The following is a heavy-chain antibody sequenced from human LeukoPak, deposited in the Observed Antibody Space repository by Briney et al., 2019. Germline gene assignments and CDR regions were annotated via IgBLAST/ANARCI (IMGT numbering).Heavy chain of an antibody. J-gene: IGHJ4*02. CDR2: IIPIFGTA. CDR1: GGTFSSYA. Sequence: ASVKVSCKASGGTFSSYAISWVRQAPGQGLEWMGGIIPIFGTANYAQKFQGRVTITADESTSTAYMELSSLRSEDTAMYYCARDQGTSCYHDYWGQGTLVTVSS. D-gene: IGHD2-2*01. CDR3: ARDQGTSCYHDY. V-gene: IGHV1-69*13.